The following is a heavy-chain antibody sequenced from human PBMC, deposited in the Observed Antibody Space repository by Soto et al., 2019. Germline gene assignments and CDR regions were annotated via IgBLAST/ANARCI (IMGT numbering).Heavy chain of an antibody. V-gene: IGHV4-39*01. J-gene: IGHJ3*02. CDR3: ARQQVGATRGSAFDI. CDR2: IYYSGST. Sequence: SETLSLTCTVSGGSISSSSYYWGWIRQPPGKGLEWIGSIYYSGSTYYNPSLKSRVTISVDTSKNQFSLKLSSVTAADTAVYYCARQQVGATRGSAFDIWGQGTMVTVSS. CDR1: GGSISSSSYY. D-gene: IGHD1-26*01.